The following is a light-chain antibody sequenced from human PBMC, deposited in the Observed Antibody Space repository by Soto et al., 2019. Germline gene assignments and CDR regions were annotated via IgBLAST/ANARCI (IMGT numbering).Light chain of an antibody. J-gene: IGLJ2*01. CDR2: DVS. V-gene: IGLV2-14*01. Sequence: QSALTQPASVSGSPGQSITISCTGTSSDVGGYNYVSWYQQHPGKAPKLMIYDVSNRPSGVSNRFSGSKSGNTASLTISGLQAEDEADYYCSSYTSNSSPQFGGGTKLTVL. CDR3: SSYTSNSSPQ. CDR1: SSDVGGYNY.